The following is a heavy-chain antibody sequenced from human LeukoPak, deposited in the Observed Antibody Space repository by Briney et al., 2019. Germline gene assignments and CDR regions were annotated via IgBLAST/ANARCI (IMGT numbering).Heavy chain of an antibody. J-gene: IGHJ4*02. V-gene: IGHV1-18*01. CDR3: ARGSRSGWPYYFDY. D-gene: IGHD6-19*01. CDR2: ISAYNGNT. Sequence: GASVKVSCKASGYTFTSYGISWVRQAPGQGLEGMGWISAYNGNTNYAQKLQGRVTMTTDTSTSTAYMELRSLRSNDTAVYYCARGSRSGWPYYFDYWGQGTLVTVSS. CDR1: GYTFTSYG.